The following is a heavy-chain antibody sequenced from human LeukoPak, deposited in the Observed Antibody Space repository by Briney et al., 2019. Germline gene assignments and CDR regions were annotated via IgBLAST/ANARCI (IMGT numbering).Heavy chain of an antibody. J-gene: IGHJ4*02. V-gene: IGHV1-2*04. D-gene: IGHD5-24*01. Sequence: ASVKVSCKASGYTFTSYAMNWVRQAPGQGLEWMGWINPNSGGTNYAQKFQGWVTMTRDTSISTAYMELSRLRSDDTAVYYCARGGGDGYNFGASVDYWGQGTLVTVSS. CDR2: INPNSGGT. CDR3: ARGGGDGYNFGASVDY. CDR1: GYTFTSYA.